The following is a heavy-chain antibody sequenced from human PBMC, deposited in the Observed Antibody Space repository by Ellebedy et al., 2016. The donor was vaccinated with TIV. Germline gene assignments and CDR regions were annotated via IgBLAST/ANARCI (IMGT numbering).Heavy chain of an antibody. CDR1: GFTFSVYW. CDR3: ATDGSYGDYLSPAHAFEN. J-gene: IGHJ3*02. CDR2: INQGGSER. Sequence: GESLKISCAASGFTFSVYWMTWVRQAPGKGLEWVANINQGGSERHYVDSVRGRFSISRDNAKNSLYLQMNSLRAEDTAVYYCATDGSYGDYLSPAHAFENWGQGTVVIVSS. D-gene: IGHD4-17*01. V-gene: IGHV3-7*01.